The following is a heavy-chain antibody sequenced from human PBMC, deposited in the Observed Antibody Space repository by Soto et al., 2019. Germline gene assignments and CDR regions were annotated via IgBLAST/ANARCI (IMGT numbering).Heavy chain of an antibody. Sequence: EVQLVESGGGLVQPGGSLRLSCAASGFTFSSYWMHWVRQAPGKGLVWVSRINSDGSSTSYADSVKGRFTISRDNAKNTLYLQMNNLRAEDTAVYYCARDSVVPAGAYYYYYGMDVWGQGTTVTVSS. D-gene: IGHD2-2*01. V-gene: IGHV3-74*01. CDR1: GFTFSSYW. CDR2: INSDGSST. CDR3: ARDSVVPAGAYYYYYGMDV. J-gene: IGHJ6*02.